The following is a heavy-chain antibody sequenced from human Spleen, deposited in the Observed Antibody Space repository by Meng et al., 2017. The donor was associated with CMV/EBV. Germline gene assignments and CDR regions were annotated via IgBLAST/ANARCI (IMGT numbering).Heavy chain of an antibody. CDR1: GYTFTSHH. CDR2: INPSGGNT. J-gene: IGHJ5*02. V-gene: IGHV1-2*02. D-gene: IGHD6-13*01. Sequence: ASVKVSCKASGYTFTSHHVHWVRQAPGQGLEWMGIINPSGGNTKYAQKFQGRVTMTRDTSISTAYMELSRLRSDDTAVYYCARGDARAAAGTSIWFDPWGQGTLVTVSS. CDR3: ARGDARAAAGTSIWFDP.